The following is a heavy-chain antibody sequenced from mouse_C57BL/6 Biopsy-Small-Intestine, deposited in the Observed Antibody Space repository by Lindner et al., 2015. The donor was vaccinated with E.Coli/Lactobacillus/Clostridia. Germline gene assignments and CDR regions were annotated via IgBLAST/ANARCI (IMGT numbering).Heavy chain of an antibody. CDR2: IYPGSGNT. J-gene: IGHJ3*01. CDR3: ARGSSGYPAWFAY. D-gene: IGHD3-2*02. V-gene: IGHV1-84*01. CDR1: GYTFTDYY. Sequence: VQLQESGPELVKPGASVKITCKASGYTFTDYYINWVKQRPGQGLEWIGWIYPGSGNTRYNEKVKGKATLTVETSSSTAYMQISSLTSEDSAVYFCARGSSGYPAWFAYWGQGTLVTVSS.